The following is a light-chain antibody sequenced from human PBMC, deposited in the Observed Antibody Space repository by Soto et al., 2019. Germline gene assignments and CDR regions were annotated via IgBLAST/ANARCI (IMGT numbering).Light chain of an antibody. Sequence: QSALTQPASVSGSPGQSITISCTGTSSDVGGCNYVSWFQQHPGKAPKLMIYDVSNRPSGVSNRFSGSKSGNTASLTISGLQAEDEADYYCTSFTTSSTWVFGGGTKLTVL. CDR2: DVS. CDR1: SSDVGGCNY. J-gene: IGLJ3*02. CDR3: TSFTTSSTWV. V-gene: IGLV2-14*03.